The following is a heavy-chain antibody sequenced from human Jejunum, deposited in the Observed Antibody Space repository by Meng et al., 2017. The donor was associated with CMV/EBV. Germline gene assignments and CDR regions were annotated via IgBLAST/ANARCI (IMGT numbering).Heavy chain of an antibody. CDR2: IYYNGST. CDR3: ARTSRIHNLAF. V-gene: IGHV4-31*01. D-gene: IGHD1-14*01. Sequence: CTVSGGSVTSGAYYWSWIRQHPGKGLEWIGYIYYNGSTYYNPSLKSPITISLDTSRNQFSLKLSSVTAADTAVYYCARTSRIHNLAFWGQGTLVTVSS. J-gene: IGHJ4*02. CDR1: GGSVTSGAYY.